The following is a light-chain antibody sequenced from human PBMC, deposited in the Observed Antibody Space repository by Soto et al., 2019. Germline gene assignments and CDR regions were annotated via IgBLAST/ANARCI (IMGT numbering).Light chain of an antibody. Sequence: EIVLTQSPATLSSFPGDRVTLSCRASQAVNTRLAWYQHRPGQAPRRVIYGASTWGTGVPPRFTGSGSGTEFTLTISDLQSEDFAVYYCQQYNSWPITFGQGTRPEIK. CDR2: GAS. CDR1: QAVNTR. CDR3: QQYNSWPIT. J-gene: IGKJ5*01. V-gene: IGKV3D-15*01.